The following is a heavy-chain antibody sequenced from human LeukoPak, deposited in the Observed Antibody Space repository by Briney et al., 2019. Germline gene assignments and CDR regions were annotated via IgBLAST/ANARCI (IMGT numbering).Heavy chain of an antibody. CDR1: GGSISSGGYS. D-gene: IGHD6-13*01. V-gene: IGHV4-30-2*01. J-gene: IGHJ4*02. Sequence: PSQTLSLTCAVSGGSISSGGYSWSWIRQPPGKGLEWIGYIYHSGSTYYNPSLKSRVTISVDRSKNQFSLKLSSVTAADTAVYYCARGTVWYVVSFDYWGQGTLVTVSS. CDR3: ARGTVWYVVSFDY. CDR2: IYHSGST.